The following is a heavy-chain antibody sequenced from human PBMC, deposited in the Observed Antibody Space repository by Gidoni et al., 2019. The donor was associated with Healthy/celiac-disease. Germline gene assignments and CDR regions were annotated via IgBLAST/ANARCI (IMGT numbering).Heavy chain of an antibody. CDR1: GGSISSGGYS. V-gene: IGHV4-30-2*01. Sequence: QLQLQESGSGLVKPSQTLSLTCAVSGGSISSGGYSWSWLRQPPGKGLEWIGYIYHSGSTYYNPSLKSRVTISVDRSKNQFSLKLSSVTAADTAVYYCARGSYGLFDYWGQGTLVTVSS. D-gene: IGHD3-10*01. CDR3: ARGSYGLFDY. J-gene: IGHJ4*02. CDR2: IYHSGST.